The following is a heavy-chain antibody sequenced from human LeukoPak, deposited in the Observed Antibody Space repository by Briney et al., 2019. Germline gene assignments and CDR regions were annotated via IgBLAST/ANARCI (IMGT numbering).Heavy chain of an antibody. CDR2: ISGSGGST. Sequence: GGSLRLSCAASGFTFSSYAMSWVRQAPGKGLEWVSAISGSGGSTYYADSVKGRFTISRDNSKNALYLQMNSLRAEDTAVYYCAKGDQGYYDSSGYNYWGQGTLVTVSS. CDR3: AKGDQGYYDSSGYNY. V-gene: IGHV3-23*01. J-gene: IGHJ4*02. D-gene: IGHD3-22*01. CDR1: GFTFSSYA.